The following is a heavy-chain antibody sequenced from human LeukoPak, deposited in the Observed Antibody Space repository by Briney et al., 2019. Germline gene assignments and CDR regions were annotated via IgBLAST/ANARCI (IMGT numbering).Heavy chain of an antibody. CDR3: ALYYPDWLLEGYNWFDP. V-gene: IGHV2-5*02. J-gene: IGHJ5*02. D-gene: IGHD3-9*01. CDR2: IYWDDDK. Sequence: KMSGPTLVNPTQTLTLTCTFSGFSLSTSGVGVGWIRQPPGKALEWLALIYWDDDKRYSPSLKCRLTITKDTSKNQVVLTMTNMDPVDTATYYCALYYPDWLLEGYNWFDPWGQGTLVTVSS. CDR1: GFSLSTSGVG.